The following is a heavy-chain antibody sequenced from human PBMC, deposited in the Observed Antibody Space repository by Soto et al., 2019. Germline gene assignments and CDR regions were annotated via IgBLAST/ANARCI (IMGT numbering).Heavy chain of an antibody. J-gene: IGHJ6*02. CDR2: IYPGDSDT. CDR3: ARDPSGWDHYYYYGMDV. CDR1: GYSFTSYW. Sequence: PGESLKISCKGSGYSFTSYWIGWVRQMPGKGLEWMGIIYPGDSDTRYSPSFQGQVTISADKSISTAYLQWSSLRAEGTAVYYCARDPSGWDHYYYYGMDVWGQGTTVTVSS. D-gene: IGHD6-19*01. V-gene: IGHV5-51*01.